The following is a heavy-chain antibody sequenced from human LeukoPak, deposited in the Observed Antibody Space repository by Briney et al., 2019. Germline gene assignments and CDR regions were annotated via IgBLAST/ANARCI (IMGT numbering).Heavy chain of an antibody. V-gene: IGHV5-51*01. CDR1: GYSFTSYW. CDR2: IYPGDSDT. D-gene: IGHD3-10*01. Sequence: RGESLKISCKGSGYSFTSYWIGWVRQMPGKGLEWMGIIYPGDSDTRYSPSFQGQVTISADKSISTAYLQWSSLKASDTAMYYCARHILGSYYYMDVWGKGTTVTVSS. J-gene: IGHJ6*03. CDR3: ARHILGSYYYMDV.